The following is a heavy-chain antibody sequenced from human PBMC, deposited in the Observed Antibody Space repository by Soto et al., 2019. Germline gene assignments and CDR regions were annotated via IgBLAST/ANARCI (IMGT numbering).Heavy chain of an antibody. J-gene: IGHJ4*02. V-gene: IGHV3-15*01. D-gene: IGHD2-21*02. CDR1: GFTFSSYS. Sequence: GGSLRLSCAASGFTFSSYSMNWVRQAPGKGLEWVARIKAKSEGGTTDYAAPVKDRFTISRDDSENTLYLQMNSLKTEDTAVYFCTPGVRQAYCGGDCYSFDYWGQGTLVTVSS. CDR3: TPGVRQAYCGGDCYSFDY. CDR2: IKAKSEGGTT.